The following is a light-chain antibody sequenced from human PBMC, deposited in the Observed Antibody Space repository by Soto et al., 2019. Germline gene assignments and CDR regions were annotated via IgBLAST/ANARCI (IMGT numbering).Light chain of an antibody. Sequence: ERVMTQSPATMYVSPGERATLSCRASQSFSTNLAWYQQKPGQAPRLLIYGASTKATGIPARFSGSGSGTEFTLTISSLQPEDFAVYYCQQYNNWPYTFGQGTKLENK. CDR1: QSFSTN. CDR2: GAS. J-gene: IGKJ2*01. V-gene: IGKV3-15*01. CDR3: QQYNNWPYT.